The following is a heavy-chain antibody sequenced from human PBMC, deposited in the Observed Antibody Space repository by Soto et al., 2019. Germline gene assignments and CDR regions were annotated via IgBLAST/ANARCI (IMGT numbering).Heavy chain of an antibody. CDR3: ASHGGYCSGGSCPQGAFDI. V-gene: IGHV1-3*01. J-gene: IGHJ3*02. D-gene: IGHD2-15*01. Sequence: ASVKVSCKASGYTFTSYAMHWVRQAPGQRLEWMGWINAGNGNTKYSQKFQGRVTITRDTSASTAYMELSSLRSEDTAVYYCASHGGYCSGGSCPQGAFDIWGQGTMVTVSS. CDR2: INAGNGNT. CDR1: GYTFTSYA.